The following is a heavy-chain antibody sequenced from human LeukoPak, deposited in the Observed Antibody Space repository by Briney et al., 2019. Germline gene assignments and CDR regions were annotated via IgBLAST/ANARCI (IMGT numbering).Heavy chain of an antibody. CDR1: GESFSGYY. CDR2: INHSGST. Sequence: SETLSLTCAVYGESFSGYYWSWIRQPPGKGLEWIGEINHSGSTNYNPSLKSRVTISLDTSKNQFSLKLSSVTAADTAVYYCARRGAVAGTGDYWGQGTLVTVSS. CDR3: ARRGAVAGTGDY. J-gene: IGHJ4*02. D-gene: IGHD6-19*01. V-gene: IGHV4-34*01.